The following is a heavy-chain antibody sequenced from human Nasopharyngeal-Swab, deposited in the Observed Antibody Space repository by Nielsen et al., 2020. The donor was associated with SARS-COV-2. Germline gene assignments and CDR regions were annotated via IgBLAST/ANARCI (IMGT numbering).Heavy chain of an antibody. J-gene: IGHJ6*02. D-gene: IGHD5-12*01. CDR3: AKDRDSGDDSGEYYHYYGMDV. V-gene: IGHV3-11*01. Sequence: GEFLKISCAASGFTFSDYYMSWIRQAPGKGLEWVSYISSSGSTIYYADSVKGRFTISRDNAKNSLDLQMNSLRAEDTAMYYCAKDRDSGDDSGEYYHYYGMDVWGQGTSVTVSS. CDR1: GFTFSDYY. CDR2: ISSSGSTI.